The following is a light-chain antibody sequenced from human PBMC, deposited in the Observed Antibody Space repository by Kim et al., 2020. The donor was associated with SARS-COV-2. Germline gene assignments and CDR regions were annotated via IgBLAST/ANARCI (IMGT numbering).Light chain of an antibody. V-gene: IGKV1-39*01. CDR3: QQSHTAPLLT. Sequence: DIQMTQSPSSLAASVGDRVTITCRASQSINAYLNWYQQKPGKAPKLLIYAASILQSGVPSRFSGSGSGTDFTLTINSLQTEDFATYYCQQSHTAPLLTFGGGIKVDIK. CDR2: AAS. CDR1: QSINAY. J-gene: IGKJ4*01.